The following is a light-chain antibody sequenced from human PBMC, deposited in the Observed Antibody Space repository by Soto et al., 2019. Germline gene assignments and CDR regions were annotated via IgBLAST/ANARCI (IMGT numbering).Light chain of an antibody. J-gene: IGLJ2*01. CDR2: DVS. V-gene: IGLV2-11*01. CDR1: SSDVGGYNY. Sequence: QSALTQPRSVSGSPGQSVTISCTGTSSDVGGYNYVSWYQQHPGKAPKLMIYDVSKRPSRVPDRFSGSKSGNTASLTISGLQAEDEADYYCCSYAGSYTPVVFGGGTKLTVL. CDR3: CSYAGSYTPVV.